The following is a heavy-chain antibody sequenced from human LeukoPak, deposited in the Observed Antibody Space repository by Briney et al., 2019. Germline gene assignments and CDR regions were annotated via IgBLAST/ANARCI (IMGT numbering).Heavy chain of an antibody. D-gene: IGHD3-10*01. CDR2: IRYDGSNK. V-gene: IGHV3-30*02. J-gene: IGHJ3*02. CDR3: AKSAFGDAFDI. Sequence: GGSLRLSCAASGFTFSSYGMHWVRQAPGKGLEWVAFIRYDGSNKYYADSVKGRFTISRDNSKNTLYLQINSLRAEDTAVYYCAKSAFGDAFDIWGQGTMVTVSS. CDR1: GFTFSSYG.